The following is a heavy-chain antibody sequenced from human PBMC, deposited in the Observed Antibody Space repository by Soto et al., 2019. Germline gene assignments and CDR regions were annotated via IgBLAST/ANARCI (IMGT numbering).Heavy chain of an antibody. CDR1: GFTFSSYG. CDR2: ISDSGGST. CDR3: AKPGYCSSTSCYHYFDF. Sequence: GGSLRLSCAASGFTFSSYGMSWVRQAPGKGLERVAGISDSGGSTYYADSVKGRFTISRDNSKNTLYLQMNSLRAEDTAVYYCAKPGYCSSTSCYHYFDFWGQGTLVTVSS. J-gene: IGHJ4*02. V-gene: IGHV3-23*01. D-gene: IGHD2-2*01.